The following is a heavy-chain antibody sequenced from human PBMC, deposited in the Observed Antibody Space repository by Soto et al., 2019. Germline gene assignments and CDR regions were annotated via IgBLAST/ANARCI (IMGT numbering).Heavy chain of an antibody. CDR1: GDTFSSYT. D-gene: IGHD1-1*01. J-gene: IGHJ6*02. CDR3: ASHPYFYGTLPSQYQHGMEV. CDR2: IITIVSMV. V-gene: IGHV1-69*02. Sequence: QVQLVQSGPEVKRPGSSIKVSCESSGDTFSSYTFSWVRQASGQGLEWMGRIITIVSMVNSAQKFQGRVTITADTSTNTAYMEMSSLISEDKAVDNSASHPYFYGTLPSQYQHGMEVWGQGTTVTVSS.